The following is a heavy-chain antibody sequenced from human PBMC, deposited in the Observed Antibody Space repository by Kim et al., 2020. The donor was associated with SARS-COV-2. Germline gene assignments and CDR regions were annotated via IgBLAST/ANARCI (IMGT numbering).Heavy chain of an antibody. CDR2: INPNGGVT. CDR3: ARVGITLDV. D-gene: IGHD3-16*01. Sequence: ASVKVSCKASGYSFSDYFLNWVRQAPGHGLEWMGYINPNGGVTFYAQKFQGRVTLTSDRSISTVYMEMNGLTSEEAGVYYCARVGITLDVWGQGTTLTVSS. V-gene: IGHV1-2*02. CDR1: GYSFSDYF. J-gene: IGHJ6*02.